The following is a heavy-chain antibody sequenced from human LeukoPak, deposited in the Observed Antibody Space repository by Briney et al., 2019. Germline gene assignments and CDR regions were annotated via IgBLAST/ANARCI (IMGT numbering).Heavy chain of an antibody. Sequence: SETLSLTCAVYGGSFSGYYWSWIRQPPGKGLEWIGEINHSGSTNYNPSLKSRVTISVDTSKNQFSLKLSSVTAADTAVYYCARGRDGYKYYYYMDVWGKGTTVTVSS. CDR3: ARGRDGYKYYYYMDV. CDR1: GGSFSGYY. CDR2: INHSGST. V-gene: IGHV4-34*01. D-gene: IGHD5-24*01. J-gene: IGHJ6*03.